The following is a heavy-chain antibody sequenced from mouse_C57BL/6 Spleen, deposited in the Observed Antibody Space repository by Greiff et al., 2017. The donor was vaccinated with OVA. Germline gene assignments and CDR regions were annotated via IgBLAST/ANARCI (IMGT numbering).Heavy chain of an antibody. V-gene: IGHV1-53*01. CDR3: ARGRYDYGVPYYFDY. Sequence: QVQLQQSGTELVKPGASVKLSCKASGYTFTSYWMHWVKQRPGQGLEWIGNIYPSNGGTNYNEKFKSKATLTVDKYYSTAYMELNSLTSEDSAVYYCARGRYDYGVPYYFDYWGQGTTLTVSS. D-gene: IGHD2-4*01. CDR1: GYTFTSYW. J-gene: IGHJ2*01. CDR2: IYPSNGGT.